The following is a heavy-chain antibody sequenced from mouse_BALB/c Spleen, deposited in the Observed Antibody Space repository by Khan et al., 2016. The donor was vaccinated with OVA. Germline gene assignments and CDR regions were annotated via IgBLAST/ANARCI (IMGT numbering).Heavy chain of an antibody. J-gene: IGHJ2*01. CDR3: AKGGYYGNSLFDY. CDR2: IYPGSGNT. V-gene: IGHV1-84*02. D-gene: IGHD1-1*01. Sequence: QVQLKQSGPELVKPGASVKISCKASGYTFTDYYINWVKEKPGQGLEWIGWIYPGSGNTKYNEKFKDMATLTGDTSSSTAYMQLSSLTSEDTAVYFCAKGGYYGNSLFDYWGRGTTLTVSS. CDR1: GYTFTDYY.